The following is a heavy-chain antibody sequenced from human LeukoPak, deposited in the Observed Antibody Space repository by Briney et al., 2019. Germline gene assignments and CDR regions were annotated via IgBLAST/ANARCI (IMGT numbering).Heavy chain of an antibody. V-gene: IGHV4-59*01. D-gene: IGHD3-10*01. CDR2: VYYSGTT. CDR1: GGSISNYY. Sequence: KSSETLSLTCTVSGGSISNYYWSWIRQPPGRGLEWIGYVYYSGTTNYNPSLKSRVTISIDTSKNQFSLKLNSVTAADTAVYYCARGLRHGSGSYFRGYGPWGQGTLVTVSS. CDR3: ARGLRHGSGSYFRGYGP. J-gene: IGHJ5*02.